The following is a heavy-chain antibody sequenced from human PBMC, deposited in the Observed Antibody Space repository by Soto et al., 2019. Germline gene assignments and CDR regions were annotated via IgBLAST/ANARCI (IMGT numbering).Heavy chain of an antibody. CDR1: GGSFSGYY. Sequence: PSETLSLTCAVYGGSFSGYYWSWIRQPPGKGLEWIGEINHSGSTNYNPSLKSRVTISVDTSKNQFSLKLSSVTAADTAVYYCARSIRFLEWFRTNAFDDRGQRTSVTVSS. CDR2: INHSGST. V-gene: IGHV4-34*01. D-gene: IGHD3-3*01. CDR3: ARSIRFLEWFRTNAFDD. J-gene: IGHJ4*02.